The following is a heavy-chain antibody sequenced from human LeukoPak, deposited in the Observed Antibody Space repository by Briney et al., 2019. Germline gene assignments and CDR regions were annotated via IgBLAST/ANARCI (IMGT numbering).Heavy chain of an antibody. CDR3: ARPHSSGWYVDAFDI. D-gene: IGHD6-19*01. Sequence: SETLSLTCTVSGGSISSSSYYWGWIRQPPGKGLEWIGSIYYSGSTYYNPSLKSRVTISVDTSKNQFSLKLSSVTAADTAVYYCARPHSSGWYVDAFDIWGQGTMVTVSP. J-gene: IGHJ3*02. CDR1: GGSISSSSYY. V-gene: IGHV4-39*01. CDR2: IYYSGST.